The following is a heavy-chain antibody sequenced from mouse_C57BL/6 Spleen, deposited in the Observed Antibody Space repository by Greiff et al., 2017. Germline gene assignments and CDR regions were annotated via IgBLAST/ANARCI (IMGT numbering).Heavy chain of an antibody. D-gene: IGHD4-1*01. V-gene: IGHV1-52*01. J-gene: IGHJ4*01. CDR2: IDPSDSET. CDR1: GYTFTSYW. CDR3: ARGELGRDYAMDY. Sequence: VQLQQPGAELVRPGSSVKLSCKASGYTFTSYWMHWVKQRPIQGLEWIGNIDPSDSETHYNQKFKDKATLTVDKSSSTAYMQLSSLTSEDSAVYYCARGELGRDYAMDYWGQGTSVTVSS.